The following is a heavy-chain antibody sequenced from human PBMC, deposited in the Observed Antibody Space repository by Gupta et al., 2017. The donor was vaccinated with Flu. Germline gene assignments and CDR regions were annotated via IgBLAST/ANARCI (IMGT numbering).Heavy chain of an antibody. D-gene: IGHD4-23*01. CDR1: GYSFTTYG. Sequence: QVRLEQSGTEVKKTGASVKVSCNTPGYSFTTYGVHWVRQAPGQRLEWMGWIDGGTGYTRYSQRFQARLTITSDTSANTVYMDLSGLRPEDTAVYYCARAQVVKPKFYYYMNVWGKGTTVTVSS. J-gene: IGHJ6*03. CDR2: IDGGTGYT. V-gene: IGHV1-3*01. CDR3: ARAQVVKPKFYYYMNV.